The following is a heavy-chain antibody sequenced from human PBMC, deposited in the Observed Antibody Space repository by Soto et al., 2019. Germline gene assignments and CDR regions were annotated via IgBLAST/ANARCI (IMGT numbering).Heavy chain of an antibody. Sequence: QVQLVQSGAEVKKPGASVKVSCKASGYTFNSYGISWVRQAPGQGLEWMGWISAYNDNTNYAQNLQGRVTMTTAPSPSTAYMELRSVRSDDTAVYYCARESPPADYWGQGTLVTVSS. CDR1: GYTFNSYG. V-gene: IGHV1-18*01. CDR2: ISAYNDNT. J-gene: IGHJ4*02. CDR3: ARESPPADY.